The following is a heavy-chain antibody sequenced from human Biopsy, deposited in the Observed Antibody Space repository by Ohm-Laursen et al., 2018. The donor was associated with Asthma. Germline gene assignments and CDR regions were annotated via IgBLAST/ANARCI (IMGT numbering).Heavy chain of an antibody. D-gene: IGHD4-17*01. CDR3: ASDFPKDYVRYNFQF. J-gene: IGHJ4*02. CDR1: GYSLTDLS. Sequence: ASVNVSCKISGYSLTDLSMHWVRQAPGQGLVWMGGHDHEEGGTVNARRFQGRVTMTEDTSTDTAYMELSSLSSDDTAVYYCASDFPKDYVRYNFQFWGQGTLVTVSS. CDR2: HDHEEGGT. V-gene: IGHV1-24*01.